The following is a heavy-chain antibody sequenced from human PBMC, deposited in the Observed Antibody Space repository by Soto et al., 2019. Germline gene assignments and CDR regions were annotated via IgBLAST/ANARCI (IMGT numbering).Heavy chain of an antibody. V-gene: IGHV1-18*01. D-gene: IGHD4-17*01. CDR2: ISAYNGNT. J-gene: IGHJ3*02. CDR3: ARDRDVLYSVWPTVPPDAFAI. Sequence: ASVKVSCKASGYTFTSYGISWVRQAPGQGLEWMGWISAYNGNTNYAQKLQGRVTMTTDTSTSTAYMELRSLRSDDTAVYYCARDRDVLYSVWPTVPPDAFAISGQGTMVTVSS. CDR1: GYTFTSYG.